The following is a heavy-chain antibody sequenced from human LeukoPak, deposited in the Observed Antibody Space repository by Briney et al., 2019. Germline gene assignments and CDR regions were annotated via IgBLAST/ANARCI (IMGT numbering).Heavy chain of an antibody. J-gene: IGHJ4*02. CDR3: AKRGYYYDSSGYYSRTYFDY. V-gene: IGHV3-30*18. CDR1: GFTFSSYG. Sequence: PGRSLILSCVVSGFTFSSYGMHWVRQAPGKGLEWVAVISYDGSNKYYADSVKGRFTISRDNSKNTLYLQMNSLRAEDTAVYYCAKRGYYYDSSGYYSRTYFDYWGQGTLVIVSS. CDR2: ISYDGSNK. D-gene: IGHD3-22*01.